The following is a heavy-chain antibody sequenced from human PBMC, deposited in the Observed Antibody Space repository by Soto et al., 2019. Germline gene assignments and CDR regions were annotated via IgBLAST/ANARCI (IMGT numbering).Heavy chain of an antibody. CDR1: GFTVSSNY. CDR3: AKDMKWGGMTTIHYFDS. J-gene: IGHJ4*02. CDR2: ISANGDNV. Sequence: GGSLRLSCVASGFTVSSNYMSWVRQAPGKGLEWVSGISANGDNVDYADTVKGQFTVSRDNAKNSLFLQMNSLRPEDTAFYYCAKDMKWGGMTTIHYFDSWGQGTQVTVSS. D-gene: IGHD4-17*01. V-gene: IGHV3-9*01.